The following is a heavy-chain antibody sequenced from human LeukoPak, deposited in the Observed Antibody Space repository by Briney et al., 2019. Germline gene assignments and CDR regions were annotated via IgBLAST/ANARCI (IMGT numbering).Heavy chain of an antibody. V-gene: IGHV3-30*03. Sequence: GGSLRLSCAASGFTFSSYGMHWVRQAPGKGLEWVAVISYDGSNKYYADSVKGRFTISRDNSKNTLYLQMNSLRAEDTAVYYCARDPGIVPRPIYWGQGTLVTVSS. CDR3: ARDPGIVPRPIY. CDR1: GFTFSSYG. D-gene: IGHD2-2*01. J-gene: IGHJ4*02. CDR2: ISYDGSNK.